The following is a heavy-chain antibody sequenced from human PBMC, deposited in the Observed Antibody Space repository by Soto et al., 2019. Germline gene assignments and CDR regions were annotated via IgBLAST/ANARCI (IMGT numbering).Heavy chain of an antibody. V-gene: IGHV4-59*01. CDR1: GGSISSYY. D-gene: IGHD4-17*01. CDR2: IYYSGST. J-gene: IGHJ6*02. CDR3: ATAVPLRYYYYGMDV. Sequence: PSETLSLTCTVSGGSISSYYWSWIRQPPGKGLEWIGYIYYSGSTNYNPSLKSRVTISVDTSKNQFSLKLSSVTAADTAVYYCATAVPLRYYYYGMDVWGQGTTVTVSS.